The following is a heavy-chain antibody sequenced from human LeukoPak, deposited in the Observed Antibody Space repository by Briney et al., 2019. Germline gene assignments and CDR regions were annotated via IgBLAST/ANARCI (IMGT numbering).Heavy chain of an antibody. V-gene: IGHV3-7*01. J-gene: IGHJ4*02. CDR2: IKQDGSEK. D-gene: IGHD5-12*01. CDR1: GFTFSSYW. Sequence: PGGSLRLSCAASGFTFSSYWMSWVRQAPGKGLEWVANIKQDGSEKYYVDSVKGRFTISRDNAKNLLYLQMNSLRAEDTAVYYCARDSQGDDYFLVSTYWGQGTLVTVSS. CDR3: ARDSQGDDYFLVSTY.